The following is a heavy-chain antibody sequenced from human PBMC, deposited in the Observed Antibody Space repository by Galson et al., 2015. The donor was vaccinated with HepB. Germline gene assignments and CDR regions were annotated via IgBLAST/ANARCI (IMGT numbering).Heavy chain of an antibody. CDR2: IVPMFHTT. D-gene: IGHD3-22*01. CDR1: GGTFSTHA. J-gene: IGHJ4*01. Sequence: SVKVSCKASGGTFSTHALSWVRQAPGQGLQWMGAIVPMFHTTNYAQNFQGRVTISADASTSTAFMELSSLTSEDTAVYYCATWAGHSYESRATYVFDYWGHGTLVTVSP. CDR3: ATWAGHSYESRATYVFDY. V-gene: IGHV1-69*13.